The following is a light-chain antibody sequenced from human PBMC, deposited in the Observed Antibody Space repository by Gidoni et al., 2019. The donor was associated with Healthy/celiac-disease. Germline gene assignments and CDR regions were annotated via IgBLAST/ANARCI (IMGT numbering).Light chain of an antibody. J-gene: IGKJ3*01. CDR2: AAS. CDR3: QQSYSTLIT. V-gene: IGKV1-39*01. CDR1: QSISSY. Sequence: DIQMTQSPSSLSASVGDRATITCRASQSISSYLNWYQQKPGKAPKLLIYAASSLQSGVPSRFSGSGSGTDFTLNISSLQPEDFATCYCQQSYSTLITFGPGTKVDIK.